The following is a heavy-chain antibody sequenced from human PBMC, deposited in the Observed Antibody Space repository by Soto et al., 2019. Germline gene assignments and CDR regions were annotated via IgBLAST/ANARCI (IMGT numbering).Heavy chain of an antibody. CDR2: ISSNGGST. D-gene: IGHD6-19*01. J-gene: IGHJ4*02. V-gene: IGHV3-64D*08. Sequence: GGSQRPPCSASGFTISSYAMHWVRQAPGKGLEYVSAISSNGGSTYYADSVKGRFTISRDNSKHTLYLQMSSLRAEDTAVYYCVKDLGGSSSSPEQWLVFYYFDYWGQGTLDTVSS. CDR1: GFTISSYA. CDR3: VKDLGGSSSSPEQWLVFYYFDY.